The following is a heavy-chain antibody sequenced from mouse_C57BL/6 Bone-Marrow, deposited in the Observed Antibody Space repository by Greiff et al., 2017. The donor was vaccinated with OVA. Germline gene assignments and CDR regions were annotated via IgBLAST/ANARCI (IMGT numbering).Heavy chain of an antibody. V-gene: IGHV5-12*01. CDR3: ARWLPLPY. J-gene: IGHJ3*01. CDR1: GFTFSDYY. Sequence: EVKLMESGGGLVQPGGSLKLSCAASGFTFSDYYMYWVRQTPEKRLEWVAYISNGGGSTYYPDTVKGRFTISRDNAKNTLYLQMSRLKSEDTAMYYCARWLPLPYWGQGTLVTVSA. CDR2: ISNGGGST. D-gene: IGHD2-2*01.